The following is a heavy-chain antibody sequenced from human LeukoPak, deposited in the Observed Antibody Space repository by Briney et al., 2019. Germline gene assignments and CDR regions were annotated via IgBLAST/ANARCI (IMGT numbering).Heavy chain of an antibody. CDR1: GYTFTGYY. Sequence: ASVKVSCKASGYTFTGYYMHWVRQAPGQGLEWMGWINPDTGGTSYAQRFQGRVTMTRDTSISTAYMELSRLRSDDTAVYYCAIEYCSSTSCYDGLNWFDPWGQGTLVTVSS. D-gene: IGHD2-2*01. V-gene: IGHV1-2*02. CDR3: AIEYCSSTSCYDGLNWFDP. CDR2: INPDTGGT. J-gene: IGHJ5*02.